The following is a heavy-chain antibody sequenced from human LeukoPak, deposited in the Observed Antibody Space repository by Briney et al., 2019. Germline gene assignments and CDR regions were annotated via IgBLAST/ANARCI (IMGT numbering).Heavy chain of an antibody. J-gene: IGHJ4*02. CDR2: ISGSGGSI. Sequence: PGGSHRLSCAASGFSFSNAWMTWVRQAPRRGLEWVAVISGSGGSIYYANSVKSRFTISRDNSKNTLYLQMDSLRVEDSAVYFCAKDDQEGYSYGHNFDYWGQGTLVTVSS. D-gene: IGHD5-18*01. CDR3: AKDDQEGYSYGHNFDY. V-gene: IGHV3-23*01. CDR1: GFSFSNAW.